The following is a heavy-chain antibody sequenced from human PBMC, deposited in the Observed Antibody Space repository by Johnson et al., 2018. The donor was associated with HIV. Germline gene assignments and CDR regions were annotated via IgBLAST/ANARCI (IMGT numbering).Heavy chain of an antibody. CDR2: IYSGGDT. V-gene: IGHV3-66*01. CDR1: GFTVSRNY. CDR3: ARGLLWFGELLEAFDI. Sequence: VQLVESGGGLVQPGRSLRLSCAASGFTVSRNYMNWVRQAPGKGLEWVSVIYSGGDTYYADSVKGRFTISRDNSKNTLYLQMNSLRAEDTAVYYCARGLLWFGELLEAFDIWGQGTIVTVSS. J-gene: IGHJ3*02. D-gene: IGHD3-10*01.